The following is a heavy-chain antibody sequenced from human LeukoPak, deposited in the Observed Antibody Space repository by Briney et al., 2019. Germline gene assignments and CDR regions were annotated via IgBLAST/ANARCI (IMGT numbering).Heavy chain of an antibody. CDR3: ARGVGVPADESGDDY. CDR2: INYSGST. V-gene: IGHV4-59*12. Sequence: PSEILSLTCTVSGGFLTAFYWGWIRQPPGKGLEYIAYINYSGSTNYNPSLKSRVTMSIDRSKNQFSLKLSSVTAADTAVYYCARGVGVPADESGDDYWGQGTLVTVSS. J-gene: IGHJ4*02. CDR1: GGFLTAFY. D-gene: IGHD2-2*01.